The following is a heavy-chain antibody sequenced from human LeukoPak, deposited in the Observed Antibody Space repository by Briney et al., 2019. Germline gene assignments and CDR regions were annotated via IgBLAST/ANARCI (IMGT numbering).Heavy chain of an antibody. Sequence: PGRSLRLSCAASGFTFSSYGMHWVRQAPGKGLEWVAVIWYDGSNKYYADSVKGRFTISRDNSKNTLHLQMNSLRAEDTAVYYCARGSGIYRPFDYWGQGTLVTVSS. CDR3: ARGSGIYRPFDY. CDR1: GFTFSSYG. V-gene: IGHV3-33*01. J-gene: IGHJ4*02. D-gene: IGHD3-10*01. CDR2: IWYDGSNK.